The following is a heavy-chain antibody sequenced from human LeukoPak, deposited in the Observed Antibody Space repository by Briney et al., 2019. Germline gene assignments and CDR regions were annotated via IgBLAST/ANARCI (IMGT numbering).Heavy chain of an antibody. CDR3: ARAYSGYVFDY. V-gene: IGHV4-34*01. CDR2: INHSGST. Sequence: SETLSLTCAVYGGSFSGYYWSWIRQPPGKGLEWIGEINHSGSTNYNPSLKSRVTISVDTSKNQFSLKLSSVTAADTAVYYCARAYSGYVFDYWGQGTLVTVSS. CDR1: GGSFSGYY. D-gene: IGHD5-12*01. J-gene: IGHJ4*02.